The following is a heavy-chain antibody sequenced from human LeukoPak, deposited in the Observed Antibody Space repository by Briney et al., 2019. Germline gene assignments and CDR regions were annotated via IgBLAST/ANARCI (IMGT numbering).Heavy chain of an antibody. CDR3: ARASLVAARPGYWFDP. Sequence: ASVKVSCKASGYTFTSYGISWVRQAPGQGLEWMGWISAYNGNTNYAQKLQGRVTMTTDTSTSTAYMELRSPRSDDTAVYYCARASLVAARPGYWFDPWGQGTLVTVSS. J-gene: IGHJ5*02. CDR2: ISAYNGNT. V-gene: IGHV1-18*01. D-gene: IGHD6-6*01. CDR1: GYTFTSYG.